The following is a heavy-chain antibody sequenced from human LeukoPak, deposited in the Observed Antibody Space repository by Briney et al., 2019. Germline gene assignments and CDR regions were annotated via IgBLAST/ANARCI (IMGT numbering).Heavy chain of an antibody. D-gene: IGHD5-18*01. CDR3: ARPWIQLWFGWFDP. CDR1: GGSFSGYY. CDR2: INHSGST. V-gene: IGHV4-34*01. J-gene: IGHJ5*02. Sequence: PSETLSLTCAVYGGSFSGYYWSWIRQPPGKGLEWIGEINHSGSTNYNPSLKSRVTISVDTSKNQFSLKLGSVTAADTAVYYCARPWIQLWFGWFDPWGQGTLVTVSS.